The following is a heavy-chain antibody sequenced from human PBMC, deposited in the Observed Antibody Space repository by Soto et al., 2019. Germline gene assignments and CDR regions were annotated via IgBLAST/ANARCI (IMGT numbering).Heavy chain of an antibody. J-gene: IGHJ6*02. CDR3: ARDVLEQLVNYYYGMDV. CDR2: IWYDGSNK. Sequence: GGSLRLSCAASGFTFSSYGMHWVRQAPGKGLEWVAVIWYDGSNKYYADSVKGRFTISRDNSKNTLYLQMNSLRAEGTAVYYCARDVLEQLVNYYYGMDVWGQGTTVTVSS. V-gene: IGHV3-33*01. CDR1: GFTFSSYG. D-gene: IGHD6-6*01.